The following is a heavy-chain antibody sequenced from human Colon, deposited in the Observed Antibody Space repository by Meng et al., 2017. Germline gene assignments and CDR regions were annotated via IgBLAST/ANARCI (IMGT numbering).Heavy chain of an antibody. Sequence: GESLKISWAASGFTFSSYEMNWVRQAPGKGLEWVSYISSSGSTIYYADSVKGRFTISRDNAKNSLYLQMNSLRAEDTAVYYCASDSGSHDFLVWDYWGQGTLVTVSS. J-gene: IGHJ4*02. V-gene: IGHV3-48*03. D-gene: IGHD1-26*01. CDR3: ASDSGSHDFLVWDY. CDR2: ISSSGSTI. CDR1: GFTFSSYE.